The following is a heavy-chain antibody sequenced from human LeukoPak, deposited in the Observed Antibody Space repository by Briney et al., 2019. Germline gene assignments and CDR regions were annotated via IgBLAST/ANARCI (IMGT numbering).Heavy chain of an antibody. V-gene: IGHV3-30*18. J-gene: IGHJ6*02. CDR3: AKDGRYCSSTSCQSPYYGMDV. CDR2: ISYDGSNK. Sequence: GGSLRLSCAASGFTFSSYGMHWVRQAPGKGLERVAVISYDGSNKYYADSVKGRFTISRDNSKNTLYLQMNSLRAEDTAVYYCAKDGRYCSSTSCQSPYYGMDVWGQGTTVTVSS. CDR1: GFTFSSYG. D-gene: IGHD2-2*01.